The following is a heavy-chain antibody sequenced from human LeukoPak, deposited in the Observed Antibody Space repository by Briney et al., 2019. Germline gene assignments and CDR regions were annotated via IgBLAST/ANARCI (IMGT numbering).Heavy chain of an antibody. J-gene: IGHJ4*02. CDR3: AKLTHIVATAY. CDR2: ISYDGSNK. V-gene: IGHV3-30-3*01. D-gene: IGHD5-12*01. Sequence: GGSLRLSCAASGFTFSSYAMHWVRQAPGKGLEWVAVISYDGSNKYYADSVKGRFTISRDNSKNTLYLQMNSLRAEDTAVYYCAKLTHIVATAYWGQGTLVTVSS. CDR1: GFTFSSYA.